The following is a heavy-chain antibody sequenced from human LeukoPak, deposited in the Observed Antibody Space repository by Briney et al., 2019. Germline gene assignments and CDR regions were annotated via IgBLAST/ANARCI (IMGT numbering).Heavy chain of an antibody. D-gene: IGHD6-19*01. CDR1: GYSFTSNW. Sequence: GESLKISCKGSGYSFTSNWIGWVRQMPGKGLEWMGIIFPADSDTRYSPSFQGQVTTSADKSISTAYLQWSSLKASDTAMYYCATLAVAGSGTFDYWGQGTLVTVSS. J-gene: IGHJ4*02. CDR2: IFPADSDT. V-gene: IGHV5-51*01. CDR3: ATLAVAGSGTFDY.